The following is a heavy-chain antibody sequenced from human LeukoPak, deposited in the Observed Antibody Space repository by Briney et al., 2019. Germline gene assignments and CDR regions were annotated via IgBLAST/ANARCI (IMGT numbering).Heavy chain of an antibody. Sequence: SETLSLTCTVSGGSISSYYWNWIRQPAGKGLEWIGRIYTSGSTNYNPSLKSRVTMSVDTSKNQFFLKLSSVTAADTAVYYCARHGARGGYFDYWGQGTLATVSS. CDR2: IYTSGST. CDR1: GGSISSYY. D-gene: IGHD3-10*01. V-gene: IGHV4-4*07. CDR3: ARHGARGGYFDY. J-gene: IGHJ4*02.